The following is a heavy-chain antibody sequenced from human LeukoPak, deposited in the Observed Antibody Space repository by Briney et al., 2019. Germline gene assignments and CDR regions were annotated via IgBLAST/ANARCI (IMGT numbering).Heavy chain of an antibody. CDR2: AYYSGTT. V-gene: IGHV4-39*02. D-gene: IGHD1-26*01. J-gene: IGHJ5*02. Sequence: RPSETLSLTCTGSGGSISNSNYYWGWIRQPPGKGLEWIGGAYYSGTTYYSPSLKSRVTISVDTSRNHFSLNLNSVTAADTAVYYCARRGASSNWFDPWGQGTLVTVSS. CDR3: ARRGASSNWFDP. CDR1: GGSISNSNYY.